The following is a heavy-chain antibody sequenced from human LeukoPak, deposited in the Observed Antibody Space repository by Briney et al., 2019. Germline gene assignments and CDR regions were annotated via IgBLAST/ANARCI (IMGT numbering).Heavy chain of an antibody. CDR3: AKAPGRSGYFPHYYYYMDV. J-gene: IGHJ6*03. V-gene: IGHV3-23*01. CDR1: GFTVSSNY. Sequence: PGGSLRLSCAASGFTVSSNYMSWVRQAPGKGLEWVSAISGSGGSTYYADSVKGRFTISRDDSKNTLYLQMNSLRAEDTAVYYCAKAPGRSGYFPHYYYYMDVWGKGTTVTVSS. CDR2: ISGSGGST. D-gene: IGHD3-3*01.